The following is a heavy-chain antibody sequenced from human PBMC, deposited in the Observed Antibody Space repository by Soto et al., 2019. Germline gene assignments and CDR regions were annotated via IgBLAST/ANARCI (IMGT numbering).Heavy chain of an antibody. CDR3: ARDRFYGWYGIGGY. V-gene: IGHV1-3*01. CDR1: GYTFTSYA. J-gene: IGHJ4*02. Sequence: QVQLVQSGAEVKKPGASVKVSCKASGYTFTSYAMHWVRQAPGQRLEWMGWINAGNGNTKYSQKFQGRVTITRDTSASTAYMELRSLRSEDTAVYYCARDRFYGWYGIGGYWGQGTLVTVSS. D-gene: IGHD6-19*01. CDR2: INAGNGNT.